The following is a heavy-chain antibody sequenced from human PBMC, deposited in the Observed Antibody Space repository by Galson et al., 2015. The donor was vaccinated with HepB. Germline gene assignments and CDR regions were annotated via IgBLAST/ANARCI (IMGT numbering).Heavy chain of an antibody. Sequence: SLRLSCAASGFTFSSYWMHWVRQAPGKGLVWVSRINSDGSSTSYADSVKGRFTISRDNAKNTLYLQMNSLRAEDTAVYYCARDFGSTSCYIDYWGQGTLVTVSS. J-gene: IGHJ4*02. V-gene: IGHV3-74*01. CDR1: GFTFSSYW. CDR2: INSDGSST. D-gene: IGHD2-2*02. CDR3: ARDFGSTSCYIDY.